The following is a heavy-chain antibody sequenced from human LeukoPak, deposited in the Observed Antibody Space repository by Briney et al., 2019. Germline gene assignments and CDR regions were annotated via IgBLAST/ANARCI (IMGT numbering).Heavy chain of an antibody. D-gene: IGHD1-26*01. V-gene: IGHV3-21*01. CDR1: GFTFSSYG. J-gene: IGHJ6*03. CDR2: ITRGSIYT. Sequence: GGSLRLSCAASGFTFSSYGMSWVRQAPGKGPEWVSSITRGSIYTFYADSVKGRFTISRDNAKNSLSLQMNSLRAEDTAVYYCARDPYNGSYGDDYYYYMDVWGKGTTVTISS. CDR3: ARDPYNGSYGDDYYYYMDV.